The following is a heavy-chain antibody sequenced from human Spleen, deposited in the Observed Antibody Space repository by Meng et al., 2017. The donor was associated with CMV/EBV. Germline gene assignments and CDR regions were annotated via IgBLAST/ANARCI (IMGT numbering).Heavy chain of an antibody. Sequence: SGYTCSTVGISWGRQAPGQGLEWVGWISGYNGYTNYAQTARGRVTMTIDTSTNTAYMELRSLRSDDTAVYYCARDSSSNSVHYWFGPWGQGTLVTVSS. CDR1: GYTCSTVG. V-gene: IGHV1-18*04. J-gene: IGHJ5*02. CDR3: ARDSSSNSVHYWFGP. D-gene: IGHD4-11*01. CDR2: ISGYNGYT.